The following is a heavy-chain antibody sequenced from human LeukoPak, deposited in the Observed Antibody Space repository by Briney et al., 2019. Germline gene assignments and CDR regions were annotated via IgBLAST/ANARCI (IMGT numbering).Heavy chain of an antibody. V-gene: IGHV3-48*03. CDR1: GFSFSSYE. CDR2: IRSSGSTI. CDR3: ARLLGWYFDL. Sequence: GGSLRLSCAASGFSFSSYEMNWVRQAPGKGLEWVSYIRSSGSTIYYADSVKGRFTISRDNAKNSLYLQMNSLRAEDTGVYYCARLLGWYFDLWGRGTLVTVS. J-gene: IGHJ2*01.